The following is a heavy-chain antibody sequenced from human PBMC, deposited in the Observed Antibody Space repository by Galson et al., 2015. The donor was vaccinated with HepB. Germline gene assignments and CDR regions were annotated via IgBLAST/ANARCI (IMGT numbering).Heavy chain of an antibody. D-gene: IGHD3-16*02. V-gene: IGHV2-5*02. CDR2: IYWDDDK. J-gene: IGHJ3*02. CDR3: ARVMITFGGVIEFDALDI. CDR1: GFSLTTRRVG. Sequence: PALVKPTQTFTLTCTFSGFSLTTRRVGVGWIRQPPGKALEWLAVIYWDDDKRYSPSLKNRFTITKDTSKNQVVLTMTNMDPVDTATYYCARVMITFGGVIEFDALDIWGQGTMVTVSS.